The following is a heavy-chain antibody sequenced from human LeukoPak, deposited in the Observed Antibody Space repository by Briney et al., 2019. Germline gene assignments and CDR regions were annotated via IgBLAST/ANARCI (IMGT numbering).Heavy chain of an antibody. CDR3: ARGPSGYHNT. CDR2: ISSSSNRI. J-gene: IGHJ4*02. V-gene: IGHV3-48*01. CDR1: GFFFSDFS. Sequence: GGSLRLSCAVSGFFFSDFSMNWVRQAPGKGLEWVSYISSSSNRIYYADSVKGRFTISRDNAKNSLYLQMNRLRAEDTAVYYCARGPSGYHNTGGQGTLVTVSS. D-gene: IGHD5-12*01.